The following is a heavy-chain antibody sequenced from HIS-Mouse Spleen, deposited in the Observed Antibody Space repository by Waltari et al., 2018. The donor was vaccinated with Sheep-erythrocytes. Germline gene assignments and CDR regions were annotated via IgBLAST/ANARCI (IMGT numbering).Heavy chain of an antibody. V-gene: IGHV3-30*04. CDR2: ISYDGSNK. Sequence: QVQLVESGGGVVQPGRSLRVPCAALVFTFSSQATHWVRQAPGKGLEWVAVISYDGSNKYYADSVKGRFTISRDNSKNTLYLQMNSLRAEDTAVYYCARVSAGELKYYFDYWGQGTLVTVSS. D-gene: IGHD1-26*01. CDR3: ARVSAGELKYYFDY. CDR1: VFTFSSQA. J-gene: IGHJ4*02.